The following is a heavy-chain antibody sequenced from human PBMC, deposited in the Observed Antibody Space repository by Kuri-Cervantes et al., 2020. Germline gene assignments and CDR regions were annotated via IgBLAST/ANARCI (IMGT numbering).Heavy chain of an antibody. V-gene: IGHV4-59*01. CDR2: IYYSGST. J-gene: IGHJ6*03. D-gene: IGHD3-16*02. Sequence: GSLRLSCTVSGGSISSYYWSWIRQPPGKGLEWIGYIYYSGSTNYNPSLKSRVTISVDTSKNQFSLKLSSVTAADTAVYFCARALAARKSYRSYMDVWGKGTTVTVSS. CDR3: ARALAARKSYRSYMDV. CDR1: GGSISSYY.